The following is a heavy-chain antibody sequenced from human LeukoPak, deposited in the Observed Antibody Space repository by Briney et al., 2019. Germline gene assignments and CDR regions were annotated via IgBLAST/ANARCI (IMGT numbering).Heavy chain of an antibody. D-gene: IGHD5-18*01. V-gene: IGHV4-34*01. CDR3: ARGYSYGLSRY. CDR2: INHSGST. Sequence: PSETLSLTCAVYGGSFTGYYWSWIRQSPGKGLEWIGEINHSGSTNYNPSLKSRVTISVDTSKNQFSLKLSSVTAADTAVYYCARGYSYGLSRYWGQGTLVTVSS. CDR1: GGSFTGYY. J-gene: IGHJ4*02.